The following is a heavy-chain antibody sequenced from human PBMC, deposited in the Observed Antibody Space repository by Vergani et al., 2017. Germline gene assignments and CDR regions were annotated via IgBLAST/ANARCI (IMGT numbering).Heavy chain of an antibody. J-gene: IGHJ5*02. Sequence: QVQLPQWGAGLLKPSETLSLTCAVYGGSFSGYYWSWIRQPPGTGLEWIGEINHSGSTNYNPSLKSRVTISVDPSKNQSSLKLSSVTAADTAVYYCARGRRIQLWFSSWFDPWGQGTLVTVSS. D-gene: IGHD5-18*01. V-gene: IGHV4-34*01. CDR1: GGSFSGYY. CDR3: ARGRRIQLWFSSWFDP. CDR2: INHSGST.